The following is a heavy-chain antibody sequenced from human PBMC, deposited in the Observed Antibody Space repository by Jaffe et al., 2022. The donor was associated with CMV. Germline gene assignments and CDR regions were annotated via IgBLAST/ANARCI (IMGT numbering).Heavy chain of an antibody. V-gene: IGHV3-48*02. CDR1: GFTFSSYS. J-gene: IGHJ4*02. CDR2: ISSSSSTI. CDR3: ACHDYVWGSYHDY. Sequence: EVQLVESGGGLVQPGGSLRLSCAASGFTFSSYSMNWVRQAPGKGLEWVSYISSSSSTIYYADSVKGRFTISRDNAKNSLYLQMNSLRDEDTAVYYCACHDYVWGSYHDYWGQGTLVTVSS. D-gene: IGHD3-16*02.